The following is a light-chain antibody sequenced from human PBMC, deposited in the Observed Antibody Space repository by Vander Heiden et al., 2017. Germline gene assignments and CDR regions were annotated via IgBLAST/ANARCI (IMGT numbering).Light chain of an antibody. J-gene: IGKJ2*01. V-gene: IGKV2-28*01. CDR1: QSLLHSNGYNY. CDR2: LGS. CDR3: MQALQTPYT. Sequence: IVLAQSPLFLPVTTGEPASISCRSSQSLLHSNGYNYLDWYLQKPGQSPQLLIYLGSNRASGVPDRFSGSGSGTDFTLKISRVEAEDVGVYYCMQALQTPYTFGQGTKLEIK.